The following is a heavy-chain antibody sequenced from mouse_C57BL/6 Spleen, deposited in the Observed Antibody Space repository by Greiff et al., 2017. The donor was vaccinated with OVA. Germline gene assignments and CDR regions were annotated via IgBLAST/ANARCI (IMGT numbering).Heavy chain of an antibody. V-gene: IGHV3-6*01. D-gene: IGHD1-1*01. Sequence: EVQVVESGPGLVKPSQSLSLTCSVTGYSITSGYYWHWIRQFPGNKLEWMGYISYDGSNNYNPSLKNRISITRDTSKNQFFLKLNSVTTEDTATYYCARDAYGSPWFAYWGQGTLVTVSA. CDR3: ARDAYGSPWFAY. CDR1: GYSITSGYY. CDR2: ISYDGSN. J-gene: IGHJ3*01.